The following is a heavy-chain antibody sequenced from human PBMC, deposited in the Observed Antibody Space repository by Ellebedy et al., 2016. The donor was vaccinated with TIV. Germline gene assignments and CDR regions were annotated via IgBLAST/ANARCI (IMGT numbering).Heavy chain of an antibody. V-gene: IGHV3-64D*09. CDR3: VKGLFGPDYWWYGMDV. CDR1: GFTFSTHA. J-gene: IGHJ6*02. Sequence: PGGSLRLSCSASGFTFSTHAIFWVRQAPGKGLELVSAINSDGTRTHHADSVRGRFPISRDNSQNTLYLQMGSLRVEDTAVYFCVKGLFGPDYWWYGMDVWGQGTTVTVSS. CDR2: INSDGTRT. D-gene: IGHD2-8*02.